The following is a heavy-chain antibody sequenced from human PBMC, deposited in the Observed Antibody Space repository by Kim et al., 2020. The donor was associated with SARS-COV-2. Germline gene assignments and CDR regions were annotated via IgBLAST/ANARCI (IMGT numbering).Heavy chain of an antibody. CDR3: ARVSSYGSGYYYYGMDV. V-gene: IGHV3-53*01. D-gene: IGHD3-10*01. J-gene: IGHJ6*02. Sequence: KGRFTISRDNSKNTVYLQMTSLRVEDTAVYYCARVSSYGSGYYYYGMDVWGQGTTVTVSS.